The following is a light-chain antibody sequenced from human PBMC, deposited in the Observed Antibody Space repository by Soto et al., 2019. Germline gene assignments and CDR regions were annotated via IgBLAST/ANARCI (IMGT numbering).Light chain of an antibody. V-gene: IGKV1-5*01. CDR1: QSISKW. CDR3: QQYDRYSYS. CDR2: DAS. Sequence: DIQMTQSPSTLSASVGDRVTITCRASQSISKWVAWYQQKPGKAPKILISDASSLESGVPSRFSGSGSGTEFTLNISSLQPDDFATYYCQQYDRYSYSFGQGTQLEIK. J-gene: IGKJ2*01.